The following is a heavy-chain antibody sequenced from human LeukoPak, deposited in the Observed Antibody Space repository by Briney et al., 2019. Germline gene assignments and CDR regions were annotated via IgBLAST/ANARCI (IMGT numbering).Heavy chain of an antibody. Sequence: SETLSLTCTVSGSSVSSSGYSWNWIRQPPGKTLEWIGYTYYSGRTNYNPSLKSRVTISLDTSKSQFSLRLTSVTAADTAVYYCALRRLTSAQIIEDNWFDPWGQGTLVTVSS. CDR2: TYYSGRT. CDR3: ALRRLTSAQIIEDNWFDP. D-gene: IGHD2/OR15-2a*01. CDR1: GSSVSSSGYS. V-gene: IGHV4-61*08. J-gene: IGHJ5*02.